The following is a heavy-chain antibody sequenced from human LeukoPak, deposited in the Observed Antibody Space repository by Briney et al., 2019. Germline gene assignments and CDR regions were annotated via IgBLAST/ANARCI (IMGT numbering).Heavy chain of an antibody. J-gene: IGHJ5*02. D-gene: IGHD3-3*02. V-gene: IGHV1-69*04. CDR2: IIPILGIA. CDR3: ARDRTISNWIDP. Sequence: SVKVSCKASGGTFSSYTISWVRQAPGQGLEWMGRIIPILGIANYAQKFQVRVTIIADKSTSTAYMALSNLRSEETAVYYCARDRTISNWIDPWGQGTMVTVSS. CDR1: GGTFSSYT.